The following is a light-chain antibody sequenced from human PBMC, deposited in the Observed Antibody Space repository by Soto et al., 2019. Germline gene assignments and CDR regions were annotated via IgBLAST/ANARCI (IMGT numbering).Light chain of an antibody. CDR2: GAS. Sequence: DIRMTQSPSSVSASVGDRVTITCRASRDISNWLAWYQRKPGKVPKLLIYGASSLQSGVPSRFSGSGSGTDFTLTISSLQPEDSATDYCQQAHSVPYTFGQGTKLEIK. CDR3: QQAHSVPYT. CDR1: RDISNW. J-gene: IGKJ2*01. V-gene: IGKV1-12*01.